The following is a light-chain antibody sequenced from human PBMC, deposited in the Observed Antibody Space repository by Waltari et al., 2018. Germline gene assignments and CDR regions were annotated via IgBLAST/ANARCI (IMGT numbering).Light chain of an antibody. Sequence: DIVMTQSPDSLAVSLGERATINCKASQTILSSSNNKNALAWYQQKPGHPPKLLIYWASTRTSGVPGLFSGRGSETDFTLTLSRLQADDVAVYYCQQDYSPPLTFGGGTKVEIK. CDR2: WAS. CDR1: QTILSSSNNKNA. J-gene: IGKJ4*01. V-gene: IGKV4-1*01. CDR3: QQDYSPPLT.